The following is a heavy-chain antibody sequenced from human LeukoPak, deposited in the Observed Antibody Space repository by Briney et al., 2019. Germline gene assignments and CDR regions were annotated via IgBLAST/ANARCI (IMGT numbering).Heavy chain of an antibody. J-gene: IGHJ5*02. CDR2: IYYSGST. D-gene: IGHD5-18*01. V-gene: IGHV4-39*07. CDR1: GGSISSSSYY. Sequence: PSETLSLTCTVSGGSISSSSYYWGWIRQPPGKGLEWIGSIYYSGSTYYNPSLKSRVTISVDTSKNQLSLKLSSVTAADTAVYYCARDDGYSYGYRRDNWFDPWGQGTLVTVSS. CDR3: ARDDGYSYGYRRDNWFDP.